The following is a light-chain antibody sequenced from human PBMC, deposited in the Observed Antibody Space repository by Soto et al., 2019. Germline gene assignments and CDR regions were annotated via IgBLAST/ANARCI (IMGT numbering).Light chain of an antibody. Sequence: EIVMTQSPATLSVSPGERATLSCRASQSVSSNLAWYQQKPGQAPRLLIFGASTRATGIPARFSRSGSGTEFTLTISSLQSEDFAVYYCQQYNTWPPITFGPGTRLDIK. V-gene: IGKV3-15*01. CDR1: QSVSSN. CDR3: QQYNTWPPIT. J-gene: IGKJ5*01. CDR2: GAS.